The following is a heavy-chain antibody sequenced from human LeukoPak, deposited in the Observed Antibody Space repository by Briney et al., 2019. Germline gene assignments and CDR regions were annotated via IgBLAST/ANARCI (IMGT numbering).Heavy chain of an antibody. CDR2: IIPIFGTA. J-gene: IGHJ4*02. V-gene: IGHV1-69*13. Sequence: SVKVSCKASGGTFSSYAISWVRQAPGQGLEWMGGIIPIFGTANYAQKFQGRVTITADESTSTAYMELSSLRSEDTAVYYCARDRIDCGGDCYSKYYFDYWGQGTLVTVSS. CDR1: GGTFSSYA. CDR3: ARDRIDCGGDCYSKYYFDY. D-gene: IGHD2-21*02.